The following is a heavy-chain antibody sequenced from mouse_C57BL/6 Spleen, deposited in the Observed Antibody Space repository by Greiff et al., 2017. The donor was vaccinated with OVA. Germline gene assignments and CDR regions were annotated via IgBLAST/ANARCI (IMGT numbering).Heavy chain of an antibody. D-gene: IGHD1-1*01. Sequence: QVQLQQPGAELVRPGSSVKLSCKASGYTFTSYWMHWVKQRPIQGLEWIGNIDPSDSETHYNQQFKDKATLTVDKSSSTAYMQLSSLTSEDSAVYYCARGYYGSSYVNLDYWGQGTTLTVSS. V-gene: IGHV1-52*01. J-gene: IGHJ2*01. CDR1: GYTFTSYW. CDR3: ARGYYGSSYVNLDY. CDR2: IDPSDSET.